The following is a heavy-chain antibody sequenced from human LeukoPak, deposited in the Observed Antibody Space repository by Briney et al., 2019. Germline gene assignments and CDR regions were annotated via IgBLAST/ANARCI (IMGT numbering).Heavy chain of an antibody. Sequence: PGGSLRLSCAASGFTFSSYWMHWVRQAPGKGLVWVSRINSDGSSTSYADSVKGRFTISRDNAKISLYLQTDSLRAEDTAVYYCAREHLGVSAFDIWGQGTMVTVSS. D-gene: IGHD1-26*01. CDR1: GFTFSSYW. CDR2: INSDGSST. CDR3: AREHLGVSAFDI. J-gene: IGHJ3*02. V-gene: IGHV3-74*01.